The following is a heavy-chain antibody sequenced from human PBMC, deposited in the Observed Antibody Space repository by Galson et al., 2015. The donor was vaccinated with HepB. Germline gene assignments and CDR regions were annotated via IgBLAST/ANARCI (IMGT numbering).Heavy chain of an antibody. CDR2: IYYTGDT. J-gene: IGHJ4*02. V-gene: IGHV4-39*01. CDR1: GDSISSSGYY. CDR3: ARSSSSYVVVVPSGTFDQ. Sequence: ETLSLTCTVSGDSISSSGYYWGWIRQPPGQGLEWIGSIYYTGDTYYNPSLKSRVTISVDTSKNQFSLRLSSVTAADTALYYCARSSSSYVVVVPSGTFDQWGQGTLVTVSS. D-gene: IGHD2-2*01.